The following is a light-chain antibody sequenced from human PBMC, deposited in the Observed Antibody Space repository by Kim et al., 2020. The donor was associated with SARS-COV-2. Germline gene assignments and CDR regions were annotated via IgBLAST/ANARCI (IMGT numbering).Light chain of an antibody. CDR1: FSDVGGHNF. Sequence: GQSITISCTGSFSDVGGHNFVTWYLQYPGEAPKLIIYDGTERPSGVSDRFSGSKSGETASLTVSGLQAEDEADYFCSSYTNDNTWIFGGGTQLTVL. CDR2: DGT. V-gene: IGLV2-23*01. J-gene: IGLJ2*01. CDR3: SSYTNDNTWI.